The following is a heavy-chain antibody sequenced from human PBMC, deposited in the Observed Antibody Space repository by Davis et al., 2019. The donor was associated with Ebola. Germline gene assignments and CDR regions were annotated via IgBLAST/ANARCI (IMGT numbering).Heavy chain of an antibody. V-gene: IGHV4-34*01. Sequence: SQTLSLTCAVYGGSFSGYYWSWIRQPPGKGLEWIGEINHSGSTNYNPSLKSRVTISVDTSKNQFSLKLSSVTAADTAVYYCARAMTTPHRYYYYGMDVWGQGTTVTVSS. CDR1: GGSFSGYY. CDR2: INHSGST. CDR3: ARAMTTPHRYYYYGMDV. D-gene: IGHD4-11*01. J-gene: IGHJ6*02.